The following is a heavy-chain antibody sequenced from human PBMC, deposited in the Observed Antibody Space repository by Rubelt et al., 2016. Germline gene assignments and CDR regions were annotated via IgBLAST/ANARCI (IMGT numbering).Heavy chain of an antibody. D-gene: IGHD6-13*01. Sequence: QVQLQESGPGLVKPSETLSLTCTVSGGSISSYYWSWIRQPPGKGLEWIGYIYYSGSTNFNPSPKSRSTISVDTAKNQFSLKLSSVTAADTAVDDCARHIRIAAADGWGQGTLVTVSA. V-gene: IGHV4-59*01. CDR1: GGSISSYY. J-gene: IGHJ4*02. CDR3: ARHIRIAAADG. CDR2: IYYSGST.